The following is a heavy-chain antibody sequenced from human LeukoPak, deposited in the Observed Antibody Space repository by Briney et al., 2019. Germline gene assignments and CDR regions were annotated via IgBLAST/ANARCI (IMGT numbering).Heavy chain of an antibody. CDR3: AREGVAGGLDY. V-gene: IGHV3-74*01. D-gene: IGHD6-19*01. CDR1: GFTFSSYW. J-gene: IGHJ4*02. Sequence: GGSLRLSCAASGFTFSSYWMHWVRQAPGKGLVWVSRINSDGSTTGYADSVKGRFAISRDNAKNTLYLQMNSLRAEDTAVYYCAREGVAGGLDYCGQGALFSASS. CDR2: INSDGSTT.